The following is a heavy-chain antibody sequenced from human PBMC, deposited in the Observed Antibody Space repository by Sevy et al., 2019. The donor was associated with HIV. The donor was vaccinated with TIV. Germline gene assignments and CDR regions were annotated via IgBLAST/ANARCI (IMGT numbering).Heavy chain of an antibody. CDR2: IKSQTDGGTK. Sequence: GGSLRLSCAASGFVFNDAWMNWVRQAPGKGLEWVGRIKSQTDGGTKDYSAPVKGRFTISRDDSKNTLYLQMNSLKTEDTAVYYCTTHYGSGSYNVFDFWGQGTMVTVSS. CDR3: TTHYGSGSYNVFDF. V-gene: IGHV3-15*07. D-gene: IGHD3-10*01. CDR1: GFVFNDAW. J-gene: IGHJ3*01.